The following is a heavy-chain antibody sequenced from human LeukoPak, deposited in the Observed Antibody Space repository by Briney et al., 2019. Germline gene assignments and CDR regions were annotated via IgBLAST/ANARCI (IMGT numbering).Heavy chain of an antibody. Sequence: GGSLRLSCAASGFSFNNYAMSWVRQAPGKGLEWVSAISTTGGSTYYADSVKGRFTVSRDNSKNTLSLQMDSLRVEDTALYYCAKDWTTVVTPKGYYFDSWGQGTLVTVSS. J-gene: IGHJ4*02. CDR3: AKDWTTVVTPKGYYFDS. CDR2: ISTTGGST. D-gene: IGHD4-23*01. V-gene: IGHV3-23*01. CDR1: GFSFNNYA.